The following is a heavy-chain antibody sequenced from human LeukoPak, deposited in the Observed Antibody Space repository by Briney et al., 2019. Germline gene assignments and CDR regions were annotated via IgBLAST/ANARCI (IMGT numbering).Heavy chain of an antibody. CDR1: GASISSYY. CDR2: IYTSGST. Sequence: SETLTLTCTVSGASISSYYWSWIRQPAGKGLEWIGRIYTSGSTNYNPSLKSRVTMSVDTSKNQFSLKLSSVTAADTAVYYCARDVERRYSSSGFDYWGQGTLVTVSS. CDR3: ARDVERRYSSSGFDY. V-gene: IGHV4-4*07. J-gene: IGHJ4*02. D-gene: IGHD6-6*01.